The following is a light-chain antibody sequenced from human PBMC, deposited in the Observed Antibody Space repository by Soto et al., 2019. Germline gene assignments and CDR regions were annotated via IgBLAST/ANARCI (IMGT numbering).Light chain of an antibody. CDR3: QQYNKWPPIT. J-gene: IGKJ5*01. CDR1: QSVSSN. V-gene: IGKV3-15*01. Sequence: EIVITQSPSTLSVSPGERATLSCRASQSVSSNLAWYQQKPGQAPRLLIYGASTRATGIPARFSGSGSGTEFTLTISSLQSEDFAVYYCQQYNKWPPITCGQGTRLDI. CDR2: GAS.